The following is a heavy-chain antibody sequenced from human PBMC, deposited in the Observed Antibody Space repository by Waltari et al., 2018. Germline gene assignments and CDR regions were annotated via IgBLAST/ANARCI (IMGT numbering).Heavy chain of an antibody. J-gene: IGHJ4*02. CDR1: GGSISSGGYY. CDR3: ARRVAAAGELYFDY. D-gene: IGHD6-13*01. Sequence: QVQLQESGPGLVKPSQTLSLTCTVSGGSISSGGYYWSWIRQHPGKGLEWIGYIYYSGSTYYNPTLKSRVTISVDTSKNQFSLKLSSVTAADTAVYYCARRVAAAGELYFDYWGQGTLVTVSS. CDR2: IYYSGST. V-gene: IGHV4-31*03.